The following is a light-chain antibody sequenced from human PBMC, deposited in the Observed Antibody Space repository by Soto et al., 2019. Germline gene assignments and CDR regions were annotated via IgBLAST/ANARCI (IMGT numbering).Light chain of an antibody. CDR2: EVT. V-gene: IGLV2-8*01. CDR3: SSYAGRNNVI. J-gene: IGLJ2*01. CDR1: SSDVGGYNY. Sequence: QSALTQPPSASGSPGQSVTISCTGTSSDVGGYNYVSWYRQHPGKAPKLMIYEVTKRPSGVPDRFSGSKSGNTASLTVSGLQAEEEANFYCSSYAGRNNVIFGGGTKLTVL.